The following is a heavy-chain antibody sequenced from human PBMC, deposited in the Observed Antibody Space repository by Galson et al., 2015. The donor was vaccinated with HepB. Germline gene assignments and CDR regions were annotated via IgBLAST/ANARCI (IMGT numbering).Heavy chain of an antibody. J-gene: IGHJ4*02. Sequence: SVKVSCKASGGTFSSYGTSWVRQAPGQGPEWMGEIIPMFGTANYAQKFQGRVTITADKSTSTTYMELTSLTSEDTAVYYCARGAGRGIFFEYWGQGTLVTVSS. CDR3: ARGAGRGIFFEY. D-gene: IGHD3-10*01. CDR1: GGTFSSYG. CDR2: IIPMFGTA. V-gene: IGHV1-69*06.